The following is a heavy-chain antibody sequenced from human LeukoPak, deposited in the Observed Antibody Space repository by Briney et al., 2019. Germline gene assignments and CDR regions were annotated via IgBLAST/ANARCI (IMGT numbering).Heavy chain of an antibody. CDR2: INHSGST. J-gene: IGHJ4*02. CDR3: ARGQLGRAFDY. CDR1: GGSFSGYY. D-gene: IGHD2-2*01. Sequence: SETLSLTFAVYGGSFSGYYWSWIRQPPGKGLEWIGEINHSGSTNYNPSLKSRVTISVDTSKNQFSLKLSSVTAADTAVYYCARGQLGRAFDYWGQGTLVTVSS. V-gene: IGHV4-34*01.